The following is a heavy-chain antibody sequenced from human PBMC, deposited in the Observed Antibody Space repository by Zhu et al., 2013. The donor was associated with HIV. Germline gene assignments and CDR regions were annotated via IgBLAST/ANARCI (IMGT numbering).Heavy chain of an antibody. CDR3: ARDYYSDYVFDY. V-gene: IGHV1-8*01. J-gene: IGHJ4*02. Sequence: QVQLVQSGAEVKKPGSSVKVSCRASGYTFTANHINWVRQASGQGFEWLGWMSTLNGDADPGQQFRGRVTMTRDTSTTTAHMELRSLRSDDTAVFYCARDYYSDYVFDYWGQGTLVTVSS. D-gene: IGHD4-17*01. CDR2: MSTLNGDA. CDR1: GYTFTANH.